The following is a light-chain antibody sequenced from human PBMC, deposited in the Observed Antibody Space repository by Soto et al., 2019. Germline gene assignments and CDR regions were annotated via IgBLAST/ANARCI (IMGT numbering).Light chain of an antibody. CDR1: SSNIGSNT. V-gene: IGLV1-44*01. CDR3: AAWDESLHGMV. CDR2: SNN. J-gene: IGLJ2*01. Sequence: QSVLTQPPSASGTPGQRVTISCSGSSSNIGSNTVNWYQQLPGTAPKLLIYSNNQRPSGVPDRFSGSKSGTSASLAISGLQAEDEADYDCAAWDESLHGMVFGGGTKLTVL.